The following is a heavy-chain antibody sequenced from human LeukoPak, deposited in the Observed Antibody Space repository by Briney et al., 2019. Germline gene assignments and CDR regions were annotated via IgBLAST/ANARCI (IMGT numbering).Heavy chain of an antibody. CDR2: ISYDGSNK. D-gene: IGHD4-17*01. Sequence: QSGGSLRLSCAASGFTFSSYAMHWVRQAPGKGLEWVAVISYDGSNKYYADSVKGRFTISRDNSKNTLYLQMNSLRAEDTAVYYCAKWVENGDDKDWFDPWGQGNLVTVSS. CDR3: AKWVENGDDKDWFDP. V-gene: IGHV3-30-3*02. J-gene: IGHJ5*02. CDR1: GFTFSSYA.